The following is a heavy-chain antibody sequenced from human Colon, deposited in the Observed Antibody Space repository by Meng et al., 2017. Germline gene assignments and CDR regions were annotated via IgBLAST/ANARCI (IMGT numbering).Heavy chain of an antibody. D-gene: IGHD6-19*01. V-gene: IGHV5-51*01. J-gene: IGHJ1*01. Sequence: GGSLRLSCKGSGYIFTSYWIGCVRQMPGRGLEWMGIINPADSNTRYSPSFQGQVTISADKSINTAYLQWSSLKTSDSAMYYCARRFTYASGWLTWGQGTLVTVSS. CDR2: INPADSNT. CDR3: ARRFTYASGWLT. CDR1: GYIFTSYW.